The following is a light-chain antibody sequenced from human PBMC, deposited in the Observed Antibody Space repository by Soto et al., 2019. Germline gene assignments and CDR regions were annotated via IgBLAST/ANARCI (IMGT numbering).Light chain of an antibody. J-gene: IGLJ1*01. CDR1: SSDVGGYDY. Sequence: QSVLTQPASVSGPPGQSTPISCTGTSSDVGGYDYVSWYQQHPGKAPKLMIYEVTNRPSGVSNRFSGSKSGNTASLTISGLQAEDDADYYCSSYTSSSTLYVFGTGTKVT. V-gene: IGLV2-14*01. CDR2: EVT. CDR3: SSYTSSSTLYV.